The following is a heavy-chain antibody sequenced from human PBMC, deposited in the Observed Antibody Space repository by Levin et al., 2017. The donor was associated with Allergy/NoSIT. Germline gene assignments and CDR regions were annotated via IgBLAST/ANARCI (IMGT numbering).Heavy chain of an antibody. CDR3: VGRGSTRYFDY. CDR2: ISTTSNTI. J-gene: IGHJ4*02. D-gene: IGHD2-2*01. Sequence: GESLKISCAASGFTFSSYNMNWVRQAPGKGLEWVSYISTTSNTIYYADSVKGRFTISRDNAKDSLYLQMNSLRAEDTAVYYCVGRGSTRYFDYWGQGTLVTVSS. V-gene: IGHV3-48*01. CDR1: GFTFSSYN.